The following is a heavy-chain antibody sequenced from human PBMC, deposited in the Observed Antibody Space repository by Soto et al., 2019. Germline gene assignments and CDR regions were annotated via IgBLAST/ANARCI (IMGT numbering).Heavy chain of an antibody. CDR3: ARGRRAYYYDGSGYYNDY. D-gene: IGHD3-22*01. Sequence: QVQLQQWGAGLLKPSETLSLTCAVYGGSFSGYYWSWIRQPPGKGLEWIGEINHSGSTNYNPSLKSRVTISVDTSKNQVSLKLSSVTAADTAVYYCARGRRAYYYDGSGYYNDYWGQGTLVTVSS. J-gene: IGHJ4*02. V-gene: IGHV4-34*01. CDR2: INHSGST. CDR1: GGSFSGYY.